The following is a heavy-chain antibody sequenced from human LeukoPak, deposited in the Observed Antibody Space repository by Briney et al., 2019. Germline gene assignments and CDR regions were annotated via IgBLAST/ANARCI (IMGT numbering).Heavy chain of an antibody. V-gene: IGHV4-34*01. CDR1: GGSFSDYY. D-gene: IGHD6-13*01. Sequence: PSETLSLTCAVYGGSFSDYYWSWIRQPPGKGLERIGEINHSGSTNYNPSLKSRVTISVDTSKNQFSLKLSSVTAADTAVYYCARGSRDSSSWYDYWGQGTLVTVSS. CDR2: INHSGST. J-gene: IGHJ4*02. CDR3: ARGSRDSSSWYDY.